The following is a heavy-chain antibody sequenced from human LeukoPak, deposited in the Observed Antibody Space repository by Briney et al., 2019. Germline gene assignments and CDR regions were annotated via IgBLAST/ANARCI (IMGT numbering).Heavy chain of an antibody. Sequence: PGGSLRLSCAVSGFRFSSYAMNWVRQAPGKGLEWVSAISGGGETTFYADSVKGRFTISRDNSKNTLYLQMNSLRAEDTAIYYCAKTCYDTTYFDSWGQGTLITVSS. D-gene: IGHD2/OR15-2a*01. J-gene: IGHJ4*02. V-gene: IGHV3-23*01. CDR2: ISGGGETT. CDR1: GFRFSSYA. CDR3: AKTCYDTTYFDS.